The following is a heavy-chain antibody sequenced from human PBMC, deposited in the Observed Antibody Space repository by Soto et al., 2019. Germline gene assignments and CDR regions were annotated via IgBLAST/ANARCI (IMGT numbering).Heavy chain of an antibody. Sequence: QVTLKESGPVLVKPTETLTLTCTVSGFSLNTARMGVSWIRQPPGKPLEWLANIFSNDEKSYSTSLKSRLTISKDPSKSQVVLTMTNVDPVDTATYYCARIGQHLALDYWGQGTLVTVSS. J-gene: IGHJ4*02. CDR3: ARIGQHLALDY. CDR2: IFSNDEK. V-gene: IGHV2-26*01. CDR1: GFSLNTARMG.